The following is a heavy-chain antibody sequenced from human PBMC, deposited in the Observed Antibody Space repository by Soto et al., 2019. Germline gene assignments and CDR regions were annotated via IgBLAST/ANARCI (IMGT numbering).Heavy chain of an antibody. D-gene: IGHD3-22*01. CDR2: IRSKAYGGTT. CDR1: GFTFGDYA. V-gene: IGHV3-49*04. J-gene: IGHJ4*02. Sequence: EVQLVESGGGLVQPGRSLRLSCTASGFTFGDYAMSWVRQAPGKGLEWVGFIRSKAYGGTTEYAASVKGRFTISRDDSKSIAYLQMNSLKTEDTAVYYCTRDGYHSSGDEGTDYWGQGTLVTVSS. CDR3: TRDGYHSSGDEGTDY.